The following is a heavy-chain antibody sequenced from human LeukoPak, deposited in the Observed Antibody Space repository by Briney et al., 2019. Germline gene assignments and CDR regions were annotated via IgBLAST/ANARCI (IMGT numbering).Heavy chain of an antibody. D-gene: IGHD3-10*01. CDR3: VRGGPYYFDY. J-gene: IGHJ4*02. Sequence: GVSLRLSCAASGFTFSSYAMSWVRQAPGKGLEWVSAISDSGGSTYYADSVKDRFTISRDNSKNTLSLQMNSLRAEDTAVYYCVRGGPYYFDYWGQGTLVTVSS. V-gene: IGHV3-23*01. CDR1: GFTFSSYA. CDR2: ISDSGGST.